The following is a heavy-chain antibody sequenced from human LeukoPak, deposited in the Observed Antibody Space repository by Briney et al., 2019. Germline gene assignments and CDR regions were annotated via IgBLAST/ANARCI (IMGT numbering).Heavy chain of an antibody. J-gene: IGHJ2*01. Sequence: GESLKISCKGSGYSFTSYWIGWVRQMPGRGLEWMGIIYPGDSDTRYSPSFQGQVTISADKSINTAYLQWSSLKASDTAMYYCARRVVNNRNWYFDLWGRGTLVTVSS. V-gene: IGHV5-51*01. CDR2: IYPGDSDT. CDR1: GYSFTSYW. CDR3: ARRVVNNRNWYFDL. D-gene: IGHD4-23*01.